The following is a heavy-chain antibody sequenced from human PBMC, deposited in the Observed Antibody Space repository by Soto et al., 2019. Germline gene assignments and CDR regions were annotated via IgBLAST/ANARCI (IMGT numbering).Heavy chain of an antibody. V-gene: IGHV1-69*01. CDR2: IIPIFGTA. D-gene: IGHD3-22*01. J-gene: IGHJ3*02. Sequence: QVQLVQSGAEVKKPGSSVKVSCKASGGTFSSYAISWVRQAPGQGLEWMGGIIPIFGTANYAQKFQGRVTITADESTSTAYMELSSLRSEDTAVYYCARDDSPYDSTQGRAFDIWGQGTMVTVSS. CDR3: ARDDSPYDSTQGRAFDI. CDR1: GGTFSSYA.